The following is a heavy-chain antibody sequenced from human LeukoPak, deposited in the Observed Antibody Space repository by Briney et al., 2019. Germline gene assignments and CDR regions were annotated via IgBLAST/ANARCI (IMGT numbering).Heavy chain of an antibody. Sequence: GASVKVSCKASGYPFTSYFMHWVRQAPGQGLEWMGIINPSDGTPRYTQKFQGRVTMTRDTSTSTVYMELINLRSDDTAIYFCASGNQLLSRYFEYWGQGTLVTVSS. CDR1: GYPFTSYF. D-gene: IGHD2-21*01. V-gene: IGHV1-46*01. CDR3: ASGNQLLSRYFEY. CDR2: INPSDGTP. J-gene: IGHJ4*02.